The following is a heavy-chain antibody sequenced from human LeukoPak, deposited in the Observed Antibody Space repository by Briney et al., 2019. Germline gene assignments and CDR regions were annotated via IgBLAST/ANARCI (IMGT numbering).Heavy chain of an antibody. J-gene: IGHJ5*02. V-gene: IGHV4-59*01. CDR2: IYYSGST. CDR1: GGSISSYY. CDR3: AAWGYCSGGSCYWFDP. Sequence: KSSETLSLTCTVSGGSISSYYWSWIRQPPGKGLEWIGYIYYSGSTNYNPSLKSRVTISVDTSKNQFSLKLSSVTAADTAVYYCAAWGYCSGGSCYWFDPWGQGTLVTVSS. D-gene: IGHD2-15*01.